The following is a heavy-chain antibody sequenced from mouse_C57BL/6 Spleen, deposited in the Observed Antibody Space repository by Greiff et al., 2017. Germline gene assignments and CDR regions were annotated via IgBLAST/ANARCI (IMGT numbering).Heavy chain of an antibody. D-gene: IGHD1-1*01. CDR3: ARNDGSSYNYAMDY. CDR1: GYTFTSYN. J-gene: IGHJ4*01. Sequence: VQLQQSGAELVRPGASVKMSCKASGYTFTSYNMHWVKQTPRQGLEWIGAIYPGNGDTSYNQKFKGKATLTVDKSSSTAYMQLSSLTSEDSAVYFYARNDGSSYNYAMDYWGQGTSVTVSS. V-gene: IGHV1-12*01. CDR2: IYPGNGDT.